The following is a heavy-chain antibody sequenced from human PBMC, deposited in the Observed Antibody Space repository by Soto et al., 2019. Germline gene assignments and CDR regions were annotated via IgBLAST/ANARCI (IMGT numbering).Heavy chain of an antibody. CDR1: GYTLTELS. CDR3: ARHACSGGSCSPQGAVDI. Sequence: SVKVSCKVSGYTLTELSMPWVRQAPGKGLEWMGGFDPEDGETIYAQKFQGRVTMTEDTSTDTAYMELSRLRSDDTAVYYCARHACSGGSCSPQGAVDIWGQGTMVTVAS. V-gene: IGHV1-24*01. D-gene: IGHD2-15*01. J-gene: IGHJ3*02. CDR2: FDPEDGET.